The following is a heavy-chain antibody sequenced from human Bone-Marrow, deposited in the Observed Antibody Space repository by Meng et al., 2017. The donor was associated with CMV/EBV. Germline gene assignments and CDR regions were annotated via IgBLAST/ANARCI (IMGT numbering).Heavy chain of an antibody. CDR2: IYTGGTST. J-gene: IGHJ4*02. Sequence: GESLKISCAASGFTFSRYGMHWVRQAPGKGLEWVSLIYTGGTSTFHADSVKGRFTISRDNSKNTLYLQMTGLRAEDTAVYYCAKLRDWNGYYPFDYWGQGTLVTVSS. V-gene: IGHV3-NL1*01. D-gene: IGHD3-3*01. CDR1: GFTFSRYG. CDR3: AKLRDWNGYYPFDY.